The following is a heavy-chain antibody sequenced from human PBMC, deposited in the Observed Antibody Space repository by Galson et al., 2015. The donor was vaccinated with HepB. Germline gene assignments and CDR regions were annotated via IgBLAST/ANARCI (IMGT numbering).Heavy chain of an antibody. CDR1: GGSFSGYY. CDR2: INHSGST. Sequence: TLSLTCAVYGGSFSGYYWSWIRQPPGKGLEWIGEINHSGSTNYNPSIKSRVTISVDTSKNQFSLKLSSVTAADTAVYYCARTYMTTVVTHLPDVWGKGTTVTVSS. J-gene: IGHJ6*04. V-gene: IGHV4-34*01. D-gene: IGHD4-23*01. CDR3: ARTYMTTVVTHLPDV.